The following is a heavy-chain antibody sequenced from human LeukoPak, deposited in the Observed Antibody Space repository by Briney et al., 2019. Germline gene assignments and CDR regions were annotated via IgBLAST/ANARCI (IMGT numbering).Heavy chain of an antibody. CDR1: GFTFSSYA. CDR3: ARTADSSGFSPFQH. CDR2: IYHSGAT. V-gene: IGHV4-38-2*01. D-gene: IGHD3-22*01. J-gene: IGHJ1*01. Sequence: SGGSLRLSCAASGFTFSSYAMSWVRQAPGKGLEWIGSIYHSGATYYNPSLKSRVTISLDTSKNQFSLKLNSVTAADTAVYYCARTADSSGFSPFQHWGQGTLVTVSS.